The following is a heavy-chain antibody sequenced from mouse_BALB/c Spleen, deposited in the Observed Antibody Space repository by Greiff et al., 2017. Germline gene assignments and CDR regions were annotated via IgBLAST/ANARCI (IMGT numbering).Heavy chain of an antibody. CDR1: GFTFSSYG. J-gene: IGHJ3*01. Sequence: EVHLVESGGGLVQPGGSLKLSCAASGFTFSSYGMSWVRQTPDKRLELVATINSNGGSTYYPDSVKGRFTISRDNAKNTLYLQMSSLKSEDTAMYYCARDRSTTRFAYWGQGTLVTVSA. CDR2: INSNGGST. CDR3: ARDRSTTRFAY. V-gene: IGHV5-6-3*01. D-gene: IGHD1-1*01.